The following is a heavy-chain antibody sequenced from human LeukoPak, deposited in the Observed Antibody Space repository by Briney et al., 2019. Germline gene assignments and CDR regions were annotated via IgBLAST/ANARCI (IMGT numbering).Heavy chain of an antibody. CDR1: GGSFSGYY. CDR2: INHSGST. Sequence: SETLSLTCAVYGGSFSGYYWSWIRQPPGKGLEWIGEINHSGSTNYNPSLKSRVTISVDTSKNQFSLKLSSVTAADTAVYFCAREDYYNSGDYYLDYWGQGTLVTVSS. V-gene: IGHV4-34*01. CDR3: AREDYYNSGDYYLDY. J-gene: IGHJ4*02. D-gene: IGHD3-22*01.